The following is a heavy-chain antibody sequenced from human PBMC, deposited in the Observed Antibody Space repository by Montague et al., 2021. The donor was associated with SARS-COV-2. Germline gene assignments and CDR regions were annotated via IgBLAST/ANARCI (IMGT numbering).Heavy chain of an antibody. CDR1: GHSIWSSDW. V-gene: IGHV4-4*02. J-gene: IGHJ4*02. Sequence: SETLSLTCSVSGHSIWSSDWWTWVRQPPGKGLEWIGEIYHSGSTTYNPSLKSRVTISVDKSKNQFSLTLTSLTAADTAVYYCARAQKTISGMLIPPYYFDVWGQGTLVTVSS. CDR3: ARAQKTISGMLIPPYYFDV. D-gene: IGHD3-3*01. CDR2: IYHSGST.